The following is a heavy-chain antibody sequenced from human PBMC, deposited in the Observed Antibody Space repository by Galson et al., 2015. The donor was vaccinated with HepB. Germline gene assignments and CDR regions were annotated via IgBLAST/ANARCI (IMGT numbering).Heavy chain of an antibody. D-gene: IGHD3-22*01. Sequence: SVKVSCKASGYTFTSYGISWVRQAPGQGLEWMGWISAYNGNTNYAQKLQGRVTMTTDTSTSTAYMELRGLRSDDTAVYYCARNQEDTYYYDSSGSLEYFQHWGQGTLVTVSS. CDR1: GYTFTSYG. CDR2: ISAYNGNT. V-gene: IGHV1-18*04. J-gene: IGHJ1*01. CDR3: ARNQEDTYYYDSSGSLEYFQH.